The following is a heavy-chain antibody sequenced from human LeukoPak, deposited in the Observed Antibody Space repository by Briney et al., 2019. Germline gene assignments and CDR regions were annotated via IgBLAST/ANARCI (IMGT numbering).Heavy chain of an antibody. CDR3: AKYITVTTNSYYYYMDV. Sequence: QPGGSLRLSCAASGFTFSRYDMDWVRQAPGKGLEWVAFIRYDGSNKYYADSVKGRFTISRDNSKNTLHLQMTSLRAEDTAVYYCAKYITVTTNSYYYYMDVWGKGTTVTVSS. CDR1: GFTFSRYD. J-gene: IGHJ6*03. D-gene: IGHD4-11*01. CDR2: IRYDGSNK. V-gene: IGHV3-30*02.